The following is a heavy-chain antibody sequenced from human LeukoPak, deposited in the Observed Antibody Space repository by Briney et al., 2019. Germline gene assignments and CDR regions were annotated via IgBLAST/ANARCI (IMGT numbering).Heavy chain of an antibody. CDR3: AKEAQDCSITSCYFDS. J-gene: IGHJ4*02. V-gene: IGHV3-21*04. CDR1: GFTFSSYS. CDR2: ISSSGSYI. Sequence: GGSLRLSCAASGFTFSSYSMNWVRQAPGKGLEWVSSISSSGSYIYYADSVKGRFTISRDNAKNSLYLQMNSLRAEDTAVYYCAKEAQDCSITSCYFDSWGQGTLVTVSS. D-gene: IGHD2-2*01.